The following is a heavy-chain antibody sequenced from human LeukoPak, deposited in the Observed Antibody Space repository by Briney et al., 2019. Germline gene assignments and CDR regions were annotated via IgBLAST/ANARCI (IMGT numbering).Heavy chain of an antibody. CDR3: AKEEPIAVGIGYFDY. V-gene: IGHV3-21*04. Sequence: PGGSLRLSCAASGFTFSSYSMNWVRQAPGKGLEWVSSISSSSSYIYYADSVKGRFTISRDNSKNSLYLQMNSLRAEDTALYYCAKEEPIAVGIGYFDYWGQGTLVTVSS. D-gene: IGHD6-19*01. CDR1: GFTFSSYS. CDR2: ISSSSSYI. J-gene: IGHJ4*02.